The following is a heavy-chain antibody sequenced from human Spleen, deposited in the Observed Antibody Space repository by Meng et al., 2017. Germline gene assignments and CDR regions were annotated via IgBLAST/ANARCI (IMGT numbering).Heavy chain of an antibody. V-gene: IGHV4-31*03. J-gene: IGHJ4*02. CDR2: IYYSGAT. D-gene: IGHD5-24*01. CDR3: AISRDGYSFDY. Sequence: QVPRPESGPGLVTPSQPLSLTCSVSGGCINIGGYYWSWIRQHPGKGLEWIGYIYYSGATYYNPSLKSRLTLSIDTSKNQFSLNLSSVTAADTAVYYCAISRDGYSFDYWAQGTLVTVSS. CDR1: GGCINIGGYY.